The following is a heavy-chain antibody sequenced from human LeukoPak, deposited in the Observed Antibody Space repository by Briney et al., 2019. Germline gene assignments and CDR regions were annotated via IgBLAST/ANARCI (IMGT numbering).Heavy chain of an antibody. CDR3: AKDLRKYCSSTSCLMDV. J-gene: IGHJ6*02. D-gene: IGHD2-2*01. CDR1: GFTFSTYA. Sequence: GGSLRLSCAASGFTFSTYAMSWVRQAPGKGLEWVSGMGGTDGVAYYADSVKGRFTISRDNSKNTLYLQMNSLRAEDTAVYYCAKDLRKYCSSTSCLMDVWGQGTTVTVSS. V-gene: IGHV3-23*01. CDR2: MGGTDGVA.